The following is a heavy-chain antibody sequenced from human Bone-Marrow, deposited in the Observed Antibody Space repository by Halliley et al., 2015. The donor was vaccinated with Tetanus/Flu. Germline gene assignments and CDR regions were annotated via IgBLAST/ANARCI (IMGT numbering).Heavy chain of an antibody. V-gene: IGHV4-38-2*01. CDR2: LYHSGTI. CDR1: GFTFSSYG. Sequence: LRLSCAASGFTFSSYGMSWVRQAPGKGLEWIGSLYHSGTIYYNPSLQSRVTISVDTSKNQFSPKLSSVTAADTAVYYCARGPAEDEMATIHFDYWGQGTLVTVSS. CDR3: ARGPAEDEMATIHFDY. J-gene: IGHJ4*02. D-gene: IGHD5-12*01.